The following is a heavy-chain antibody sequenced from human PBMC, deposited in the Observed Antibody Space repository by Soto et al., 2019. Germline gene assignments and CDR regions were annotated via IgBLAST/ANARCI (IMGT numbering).Heavy chain of an antibody. Sequence: ASVKVSCKASGYTFTSYAMHWVRQAPGQRLEWMGWINAGNGNTKYSQKFQGRVTITRDTSASTAYMELSSLRSEDTAVYYCARDGGFSGSYYGPALYYWGQGTLVTVSS. V-gene: IGHV1-3*01. CDR1: GYTFTSYA. CDR3: ARDGGFSGSYYGPALYY. D-gene: IGHD1-26*01. J-gene: IGHJ4*02. CDR2: INAGNGNT.